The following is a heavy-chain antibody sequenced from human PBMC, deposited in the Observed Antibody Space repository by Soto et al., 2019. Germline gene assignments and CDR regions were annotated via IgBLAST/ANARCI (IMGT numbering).Heavy chain of an antibody. Sequence: ASVKVSCKASGYTFTGYYMHWVRQAPGQGLEWMGWINPNSGGTNYAQKFQGWVTMTRDTSISTAYMELSRLRSDDTAVYYCARGGRLRFLELGSYYMDVWGKGTTVTVSS. V-gene: IGHV1-2*04. D-gene: IGHD3-3*01. J-gene: IGHJ6*03. CDR1: GYTFTGYY. CDR2: INPNSGGT. CDR3: ARGGRLRFLELGSYYMDV.